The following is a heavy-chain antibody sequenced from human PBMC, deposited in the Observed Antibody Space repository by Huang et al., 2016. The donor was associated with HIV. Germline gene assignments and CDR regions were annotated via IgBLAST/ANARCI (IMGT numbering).Heavy chain of an antibody. D-gene: IGHD3-9*01. Sequence: QVQLVESGGGVVQPGRSLRLSCVASGFTFRNFGLHWVRQAPGKGLKWRAFRSYEGSNKYYADSVKGRFTISRDNSKNTLHLQMNSLRAEDTAVYYCAKEFDILTGYYPSGSDYWGQGTLVTVSS. CDR3: AKEFDILTGYYPSGSDY. CDR1: GFTFRNFG. V-gene: IGHV3-30*18. J-gene: IGHJ4*02. CDR2: RSYEGSNK.